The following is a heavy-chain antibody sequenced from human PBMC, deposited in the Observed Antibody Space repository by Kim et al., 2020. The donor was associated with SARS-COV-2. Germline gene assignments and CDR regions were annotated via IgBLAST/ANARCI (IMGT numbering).Heavy chain of an antibody. J-gene: IGHJ6*02. CDR3: AKAGYCSGGSCYSGPKLYYYYGMDV. V-gene: IGHV3-30*18. CDR1: GFTFSSYG. Sequence: GGSLRLSCAASGFTFSSYGMHWVRQAPGKGLEWVAVISYDGSNKYYADSVKGRFTISRDNSKNTLYLQMNSLRAEDTAVYYCAKAGYCSGGSCYSGPKLYYYYGMDVWGQGTTVTVSS. CDR2: ISYDGSNK. D-gene: IGHD2-15*01.